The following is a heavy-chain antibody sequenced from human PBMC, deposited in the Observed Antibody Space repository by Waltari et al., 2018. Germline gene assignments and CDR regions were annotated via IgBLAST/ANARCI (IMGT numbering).Heavy chain of an antibody. V-gene: IGHV4-59*01. CDR3: ARDFSTGNWNSGGGYYGMDV. CDR2: IYYSGST. D-gene: IGHD1-7*01. Sequence: QVQLQESGPGLVKPSETLSLTCTVSGGSISSYYWSWIRQPPGKGLEWIGYIYYSGSTNYNPSLKSRVTISVDTSKNQFSRKLSSVTAADTAVYYCARDFSTGNWNSGGGYYGMDVWGQGTTVTVSS. CDR1: GGSISSYY. J-gene: IGHJ6*02.